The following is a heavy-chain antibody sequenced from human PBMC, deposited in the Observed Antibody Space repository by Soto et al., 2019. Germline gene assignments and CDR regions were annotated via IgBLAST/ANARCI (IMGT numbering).Heavy chain of an antibody. V-gene: IGHV3-64*01. CDR1: GFTFSSYA. Sequence: GSLRLSCAASGFTFSSYAMHWVRQAPGKGLEYVSAISSNGGSTYYANSVKGRFTISRDNSKNTLYLQMGSLRAEDMAVYYCARAEYYDILTGYRKDAFDIWGQGTMVTVSS. D-gene: IGHD3-9*01. CDR2: ISSNGGST. CDR3: ARAEYYDILTGYRKDAFDI. J-gene: IGHJ3*02.